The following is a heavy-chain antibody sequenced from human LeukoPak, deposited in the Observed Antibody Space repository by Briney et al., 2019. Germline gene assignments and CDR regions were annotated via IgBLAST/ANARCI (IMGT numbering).Heavy chain of an antibody. CDR3: ARVRTSTGYNFEY. CDR1: GLTFSSYS. D-gene: IGHD3-9*01. Sequence: GGSLRLSCAASGLTFSSYSMNWVRQAPGKGLEWVSSISSSSSYKYYADSVKGRFTISRDNAKNSLYLQMNSLRAEDTAVYYCARVRTSTGYNFEYWGQGTLVTVSS. V-gene: IGHV3-21*01. CDR2: ISSSSSYK. J-gene: IGHJ4*02.